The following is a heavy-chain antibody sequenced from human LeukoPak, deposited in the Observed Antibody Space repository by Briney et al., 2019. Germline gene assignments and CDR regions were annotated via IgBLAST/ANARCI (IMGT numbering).Heavy chain of an antibody. CDR3: ARRSGLEHAWFDP. J-gene: IGHJ5*02. CDR1: GDSVSSNSAA. D-gene: IGHD1/OR15-1a*01. V-gene: IGHV6-1*01. Sequence: SQTLSLTCAISGDSVSSNSAAWNWFRQSPSRGLEWLGRTYYRSKWYNDYAVSVKSRITINPDTSKNQFSLKLSSVIAADTAVYYCARRSGLEHAWFDPWGQGTLVTVSS. CDR2: TYYRSKWYN.